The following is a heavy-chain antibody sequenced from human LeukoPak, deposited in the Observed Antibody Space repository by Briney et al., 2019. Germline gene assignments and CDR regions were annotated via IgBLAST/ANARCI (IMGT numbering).Heavy chain of an antibody. CDR2: INHSGST. CDR3: ARGLLFFMGSSWPNWFDP. CDR1: GGSFSGYY. Sequence: SDTLSLTCAVYGGSFSGYYWSWIRQPPGKGLEWIGEINHSGSTNYNPSLKSRVTISVNTSKNQFSLKLSSVTAADTAVYYCARGLLFFMGSSWPNWFDPWGQGTLVTVSS. J-gene: IGHJ5*02. D-gene: IGHD6-13*01. V-gene: IGHV4-34*01.